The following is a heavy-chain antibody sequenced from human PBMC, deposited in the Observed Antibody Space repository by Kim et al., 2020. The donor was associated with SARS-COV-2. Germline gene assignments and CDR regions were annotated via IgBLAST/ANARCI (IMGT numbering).Heavy chain of an antibody. J-gene: IGHJ6*03. D-gene: IGHD2-2*02. V-gene: IGHV3-9*01. CDR3: RLIVVVPAAISGFYMDV. Sequence: VKGRFTTSRDNAKNSLYLQMNSLRAEDTALYYCRLIVVVPAAISGFYMDVWGKGTTVTVSS.